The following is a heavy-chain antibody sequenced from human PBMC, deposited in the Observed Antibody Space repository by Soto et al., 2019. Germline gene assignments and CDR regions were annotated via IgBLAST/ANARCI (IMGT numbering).Heavy chain of an antibody. D-gene: IGHD1-26*01. CDR1: GYSFTNYW. CDR2: FYPGDSDT. CDR3: ARGSGSYAAGFDY. V-gene: IGHV5-51*01. J-gene: IGHJ4*02. Sequence: LKISCKGSGYSFTNYWVAWVRQMPGKGLEWMGVFYPGDSDTRYSPSFQGQVTISGDKSISTAYLQWSGLQASDTAIYYCARGSGSYAAGFDYWGPGTLVTVSS.